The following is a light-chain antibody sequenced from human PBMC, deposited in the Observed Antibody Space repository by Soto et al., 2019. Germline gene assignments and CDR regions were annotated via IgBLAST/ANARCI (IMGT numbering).Light chain of an antibody. CDR3: QQLNSYPRYT. V-gene: IGKV1-9*01. CDR1: QGISSY. Sequence: IRLTQSPSSLSASVGDRVTITCRASQGISSYLAWYQQKPGKAPKLLIYAASTLQSGVPSRFSGSGSGTDFTLTISSLQPEDFATYYCQQLNSYPRYTFGQGTKLEIK. CDR2: AAS. J-gene: IGKJ2*01.